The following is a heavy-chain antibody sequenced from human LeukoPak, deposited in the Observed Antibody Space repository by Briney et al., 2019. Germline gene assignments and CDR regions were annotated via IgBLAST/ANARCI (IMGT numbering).Heavy chain of an antibody. CDR2: INPSISSR. V-gene: IGHV1-46*01. Sequence: ASVKVSCKASGYTVTNYYMHWVRQAPGQGLEWMGMINPSISSRTYAQKFQGRVTITADESTSTAYMELSSLRSEDTAVYYCAAYSSSWYLDYWGQGTLVTVSS. CDR3: AAYSSSWYLDY. J-gene: IGHJ4*02. D-gene: IGHD6-13*01. CDR1: GYTVTNYY.